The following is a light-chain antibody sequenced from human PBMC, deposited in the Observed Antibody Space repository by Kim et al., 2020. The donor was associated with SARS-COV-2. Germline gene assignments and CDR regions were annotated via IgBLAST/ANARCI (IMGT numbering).Light chain of an antibody. CDR2: TAS. CDR3: QQNYSASRT. CDR1: QDISSY. J-gene: IGKJ1*01. Sequence: DIQMTQSPSSLSASVGDRVTITCRACQDISSYLNWYQQKPGKAPNLLIYTASSLQSGVPSRFTGSGSETDFTLTISSLQPEDFATYYCQQNYSASRTFGQGTKVDIK. V-gene: IGKV1-39*01.